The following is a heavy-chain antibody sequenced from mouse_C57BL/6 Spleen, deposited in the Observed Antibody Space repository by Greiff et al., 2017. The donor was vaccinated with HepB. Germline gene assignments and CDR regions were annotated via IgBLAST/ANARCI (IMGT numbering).Heavy chain of an antibody. CDR2: IWSGGST. J-gene: IGHJ4*01. CDR1: GFSLTSYG. Sequence: VKLMESGPGLVQPSQSLSITCTASGFSLTSYGVHWVRQSPGKGLEWLGVIWSGGSTDYNAAFISRLSISKDNSKSQVFFKMNSLQADDPAIYYGDRWYGYGSSYDYYAMDDWGQGTSVTVSS. V-gene: IGHV2-2*01. CDR3: DRWYGYGSSYDYYAMDD. D-gene: IGHD1-1*01.